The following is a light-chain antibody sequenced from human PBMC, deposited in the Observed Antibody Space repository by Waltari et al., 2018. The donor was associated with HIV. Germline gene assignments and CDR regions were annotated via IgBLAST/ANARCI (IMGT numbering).Light chain of an antibody. J-gene: IGLJ1*01. Sequence: QTALTQPASVSGSPGQSITISCTGPSVDISGFSQVSWFQHHPGQAPNLIMFDCIVRPSGVSNRFSGSKSGITASLTISGLQTEYEADYYCSSYTSYARLVFGTGTRVTV. CDR3: SSYTSYARLV. CDR2: DCI. V-gene: IGLV2-14*01. CDR1: SVDISGFSQ.